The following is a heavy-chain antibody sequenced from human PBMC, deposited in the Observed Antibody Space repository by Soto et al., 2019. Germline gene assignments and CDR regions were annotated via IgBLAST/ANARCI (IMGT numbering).Heavy chain of an antibody. CDR2: IYHSGNT. V-gene: IGHV4-30-2*01. D-gene: IGHD5-18*01. CDR3: VRLVGSYGTWFDP. J-gene: IGHJ5*02. CDR1: GGSISSGGYS. Sequence: PSETLSLTCAVSGGSISSGGYSWSWVRHPPGKGLEWIGYIYHSGNTYYNPSLKSRVTISVDTSKNQFSLKLSSVTAADTAVYYCVRLVGSYGTWFDPWGQGTLVTVSS.